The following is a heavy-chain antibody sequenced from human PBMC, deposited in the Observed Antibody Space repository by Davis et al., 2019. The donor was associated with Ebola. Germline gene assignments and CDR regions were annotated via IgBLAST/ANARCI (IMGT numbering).Heavy chain of an antibody. Sequence: MPGGSLRLSCTVSGGSISSSRYYWGWIRQPPGKGLDWTGNIYYSGSTYYNPSLKSRFTISVDTSKNQFSLKLSSVTAADTAVYYCARHRELYWYFDLWGRGTLVTVSS. D-gene: IGHD5-24*01. J-gene: IGHJ2*01. CDR3: ARHRELYWYFDL. CDR1: GGSISSSRYY. CDR2: IYYSGST. V-gene: IGHV4-39*01.